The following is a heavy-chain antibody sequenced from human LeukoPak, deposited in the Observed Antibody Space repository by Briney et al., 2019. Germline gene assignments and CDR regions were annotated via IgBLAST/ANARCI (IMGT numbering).Heavy chain of an antibody. CDR3: SGYDRGAHY. CDR2: IYPSGST. CDR1: DVSIKRYF. D-gene: IGHD1-26*01. J-gene: IGHJ4*02. V-gene: IGHV4-4*09. Sequence: PSETLSLTCNVSDVSIKRYFWSWIRQSPGKGLEWIGYIYPSGSTNYNPSLKSRVTISVDTSQRQFSLRVTSMTATDTAVYYCSGYDRGAHYWVQGIHVTVSS.